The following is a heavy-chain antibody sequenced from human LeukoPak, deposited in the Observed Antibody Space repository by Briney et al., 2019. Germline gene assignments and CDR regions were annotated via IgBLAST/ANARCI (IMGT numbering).Heavy chain of an antibody. CDR3: ARYCSSTSCYQAFDI. CDR2: IIPIFGTA. Sequence: GASVKVSCEASGGTFSSYAISWVRQAPGQGLEWMGGIIPIFGTANYAQKFQGRVTITRNTSISTAYMELSSLRSEDTAVYYCARYCSSTSCYQAFDIWGQGTMVTVSS. J-gene: IGHJ3*02. CDR1: GGTFSSYA. V-gene: IGHV1-69*05. D-gene: IGHD2-2*01.